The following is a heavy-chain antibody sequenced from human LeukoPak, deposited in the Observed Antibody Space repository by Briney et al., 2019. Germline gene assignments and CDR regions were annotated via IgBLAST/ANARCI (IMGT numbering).Heavy chain of an antibody. CDR1: GFTFNNYA. D-gene: IGHD1-1*01. J-gene: IGHJ4*02. CDR3: ARDYPTSGIVTIFDY. V-gene: IGHV3-23*01. Sequence: GGSLRLSCASSGFTFNNYAMTWVRQAPGKGLEWVSSITDSGGSTYCADSVKGRVTISRDNSKNTLYLQMSSLRAEDTAVYYCARDYPTSGIVTIFDYWGQGALVTVSS. CDR2: ITDSGGST.